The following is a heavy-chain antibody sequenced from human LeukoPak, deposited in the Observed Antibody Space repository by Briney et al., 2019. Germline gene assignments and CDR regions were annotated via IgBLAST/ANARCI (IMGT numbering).Heavy chain of an antibody. CDR2: ISYRGST. CDR1: GGSTSSDH. CDR3: ARGWGLGVVTPYSDS. Sequence: PSETLSLTCTVSGGSTSSDHWSWIRQPPEKGLEWIGCISYRGSTNYNPSLKSRVTISVDTSKKHFSLKLTSVTAADTGVYYCARGWGLGVVTPYSDSWGQGTLVTVSS. D-gene: IGHD3-10*01. V-gene: IGHV4-59*08. J-gene: IGHJ4*02.